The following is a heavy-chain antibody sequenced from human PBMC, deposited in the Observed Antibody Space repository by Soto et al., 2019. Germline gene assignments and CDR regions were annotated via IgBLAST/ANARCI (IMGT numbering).Heavy chain of an antibody. D-gene: IGHD3-22*01. CDR3: ARMGGGYYDSSGFISSAEYFQH. CDR2: IYYSGST. Sequence: SETLSLTCTVSGGSISSSSYYWGWIRQPPGKGLEWIGSIYYSGSTYYNPSLKSRVTISVDTSKNQFSLKLSSVTAADTAVYYCARMGGGYYDSSGFISSAEYFQHWGQGTLVTVSS. CDR1: GGSISSSSYY. V-gene: IGHV4-39*01. J-gene: IGHJ1*01.